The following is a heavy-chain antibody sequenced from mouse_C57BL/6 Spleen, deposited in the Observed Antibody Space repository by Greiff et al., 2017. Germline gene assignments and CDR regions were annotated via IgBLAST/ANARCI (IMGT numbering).Heavy chain of an antibody. Sequence: VQLQQPGAELVRPGTSVKLSCKASGYTFTSYWMHWVKQRPGQGLEWIGVIDPSDSYTNYNQKFKGKATLTVDTSSSTAYMQLSSLTSEDSAVYYCARSYSNYEFAYWGQGTLVTVSA. CDR2: IDPSDSYT. CDR3: ARSYSNYEFAY. D-gene: IGHD2-5*01. V-gene: IGHV1-59*01. J-gene: IGHJ3*01. CDR1: GYTFTSYW.